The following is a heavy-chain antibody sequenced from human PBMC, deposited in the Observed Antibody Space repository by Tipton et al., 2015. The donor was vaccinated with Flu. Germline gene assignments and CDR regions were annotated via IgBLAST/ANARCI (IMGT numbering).Heavy chain of an antibody. CDR3: ARYPESNYHWFGP. Sequence: TLSLTCTVSGASIGSGSYYWSWIRQPAGKGLEWIGSIYHSGTAYYNPSLKSRVTISVDTSKNQISLKLSSVTAADTAVYYCARYPESNYHWFGPWGQGALVTVSS. CDR1: GASIGSGSYY. V-gene: IGHV4-39*07. CDR2: IYHSGTA. J-gene: IGHJ5*02. D-gene: IGHD4-11*01.